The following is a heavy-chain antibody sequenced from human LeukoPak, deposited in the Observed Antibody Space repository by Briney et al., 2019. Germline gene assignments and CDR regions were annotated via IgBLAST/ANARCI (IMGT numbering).Heavy chain of an antibody. CDR1: NGSFTEYF. CDR2: VYHSGST. V-gene: IGHV4-34*01. Sequence: PSETLSLTCVVNNGSFTEYFWSWIRKPPGKGLEWIGEVYHSGSTNYNPSLKSRLSISADMSKKQFSLKLNSVTAADTAVYYCAREKFLGRLTRVLDTWGQGTLVTVSS. J-gene: IGHJ5*02. D-gene: IGHD3-3*01. CDR3: AREKFLGRLTRVLDT.